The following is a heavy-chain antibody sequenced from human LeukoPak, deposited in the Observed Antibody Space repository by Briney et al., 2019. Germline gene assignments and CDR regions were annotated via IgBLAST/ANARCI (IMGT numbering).Heavy chain of an antibody. CDR3: AREQAQGNAFDI. V-gene: IGHV3-21*01. J-gene: IGHJ3*02. CDR2: ISSSSSYI. Sequence: GGSLRLSCAASGFTFSSYSMNWVRQAPGKGLEWVSSISSSSSYIYYAGSVKGRFTISRDNAKNSLYLQMNSLRAEDTAVYYCAREQAQGNAFDIWGQGTMVTVSS. CDR1: GFTFSSYS.